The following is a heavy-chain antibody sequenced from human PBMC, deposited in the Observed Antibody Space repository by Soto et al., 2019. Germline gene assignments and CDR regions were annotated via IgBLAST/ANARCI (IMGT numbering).Heavy chain of an antibody. CDR1: GFTFSSYG. Sequence: GGSLRLSWAASGFTFSSYGMHWVRQAPGKGLEWVAVISYDGSNKYYADSVKGRFTNSRDNSKNTLYLQMNSLRAEDTAVYYCAKGRATAMVSYYFDYWGQGTLVTVSS. J-gene: IGHJ4*02. D-gene: IGHD5-18*01. V-gene: IGHV3-30*18. CDR3: AKGRATAMVSYYFDY. CDR2: ISYDGSNK.